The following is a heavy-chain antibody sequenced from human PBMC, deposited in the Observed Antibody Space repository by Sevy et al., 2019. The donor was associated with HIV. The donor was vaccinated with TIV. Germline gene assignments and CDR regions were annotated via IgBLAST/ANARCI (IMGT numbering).Heavy chain of an antibody. CDR3: ARGGYYYDNAAYYALDS. V-gene: IGHV3-33*01. CDR2: IWSDGAYQ. CDR1: GFTFSNYA. J-gene: IGHJ4*02. Sequence: GGSLRLSCAATGFTFSNYAMHWVRQAPGKGMEWVAIIWSDGAYQYHGDTVKGRFTISRDNSKNTLYLQMNNVEVEETAVYYCARGGYYYDNAAYYALDSWGQGTLVTVSS. D-gene: IGHD3-22*01.